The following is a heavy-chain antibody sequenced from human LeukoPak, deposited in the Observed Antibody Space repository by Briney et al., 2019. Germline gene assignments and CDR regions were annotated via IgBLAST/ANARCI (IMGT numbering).Heavy chain of an antibody. Sequence: GGSLRLSCAASGFTFSSYGMHWVRQAPGKGLEWVAFIRYDGSNKYYSDSVRGRFTISRDNSKNTLYLQMNSLRAEDTAVYYCAKVIAVVAATFTAAFDIWGQGTMVTVSS. V-gene: IGHV3-30*02. CDR1: GFTFSSYG. J-gene: IGHJ3*02. CDR2: IRYDGSNK. D-gene: IGHD2-15*01. CDR3: AKVIAVVAATFTAAFDI.